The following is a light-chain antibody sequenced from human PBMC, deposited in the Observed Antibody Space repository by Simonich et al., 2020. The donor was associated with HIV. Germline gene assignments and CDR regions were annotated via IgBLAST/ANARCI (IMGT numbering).Light chain of an antibody. V-gene: IGLV1-47*01. J-gene: IGLJ3*02. CDR2: RNN. CDR3: CSYAGSSSWV. Sequence: QSVLTQPPSASGTPGQRVTISCSGSSSNIVSNYVYWYQQLPGTAPKLLIYRNNKRPSGVSNRFSGSKSGNTASLTISGLQAEDEADYYCCSYAGSSSWVFGGGTKLTVL. CDR1: SSNIVSNY.